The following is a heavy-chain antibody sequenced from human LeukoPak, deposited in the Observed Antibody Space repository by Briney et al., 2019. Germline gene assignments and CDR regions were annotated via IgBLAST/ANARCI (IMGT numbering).Heavy chain of an antibody. CDR2: INPSGSST. CDR1: GYTFTSHY. Sequence: ASVKVSCKASGYTFTSHYMHWVRQAPGQGLEWMGLINPSGSSTLYAQKFQGRVTMTRDMSTTTDYMELSSLRSEDTAVYYCARHNSVGDIAWWFDPWGQGTLVTVSS. CDR3: ARHNSVGDIAWWFDP. J-gene: IGHJ5*02. D-gene: IGHD3-16*02. V-gene: IGHV1-46*01.